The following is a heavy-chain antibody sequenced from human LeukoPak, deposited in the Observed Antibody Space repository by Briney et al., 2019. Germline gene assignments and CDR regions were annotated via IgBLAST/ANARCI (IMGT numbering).Heavy chain of an antibody. Sequence: GASVKVSCKASGYSFTSQDMHWVRQAPGQRLEWMGGIIPIFGTANYAQKFQGRVTITADKSTSTAYMELSSLRSEDTAVYYCAGGFPDIVVVPAAIYYFDYWGQGTLVTVSS. CDR2: IIPIFGTA. D-gene: IGHD2-2*01. J-gene: IGHJ4*02. CDR3: AGGFPDIVVVPAAIYYFDY. CDR1: GYSFTSQD. V-gene: IGHV1-69*06.